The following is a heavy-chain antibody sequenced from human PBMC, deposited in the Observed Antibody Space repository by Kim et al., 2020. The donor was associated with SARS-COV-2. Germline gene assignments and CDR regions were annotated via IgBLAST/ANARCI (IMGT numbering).Heavy chain of an antibody. V-gene: IGHV3-48*02. J-gene: IGHJ2*01. Sequence: GGSLRLSCAVSGFTFSNYRMDWVRQAPGKGLEWLSYISSSSSTVDYADADRGRFTTTSDNARNTHYLQMNDRRDDKTAVYYCTRERAGGGKLFYVYNWG. CDR3: TRERAGGGKLFYVYN. CDR1: GFTFSNYR. CDR2: ISSSSSTV. D-gene: IGHD3-16*01.